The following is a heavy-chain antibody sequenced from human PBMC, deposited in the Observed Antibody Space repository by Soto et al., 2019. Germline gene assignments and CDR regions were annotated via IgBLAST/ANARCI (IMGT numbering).Heavy chain of an antibody. CDR3: ARDNLIDLGYSRVPGAWFDP. CDR2: INPNSGGT. V-gene: IGHV1-2*04. J-gene: IGHJ5*02. Sequence: QVQLVQSGAEVKKPGSSVKVSCKASGYTFTGYYMHWVRQAPGQGLEWMGWINPNSGGTNYAQKLQGWVTMARDTSISTAYMEMSRLRSEDTAVYYCARDNLIDLGYSRVPGAWFDPWGQGTLVTVS. D-gene: IGHD5-12*01. CDR1: GYTFTGYY.